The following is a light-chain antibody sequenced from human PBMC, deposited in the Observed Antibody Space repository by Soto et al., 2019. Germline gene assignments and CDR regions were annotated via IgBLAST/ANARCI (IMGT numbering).Light chain of an antibody. CDR2: GAS. J-gene: IGKJ1*01. Sequence: ETVLTQSTGTLPLSPGERATLSCSASQSVSNSYLAWYQQKPGQPPRLLIYGASRRATDIPDRFSGSGSGTDFTLTISRLEPEDFAVYYCQQYGTSPQTFGQGTKVDIK. CDR3: QQYGTSPQT. V-gene: IGKV3-20*01. CDR1: QSVSNSY.